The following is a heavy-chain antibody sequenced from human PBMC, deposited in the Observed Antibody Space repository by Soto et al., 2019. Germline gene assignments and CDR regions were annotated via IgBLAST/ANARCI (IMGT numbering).Heavy chain of an antibody. D-gene: IGHD3-22*01. CDR2: TSYRSKWYN. CDR1: GDSVSSNSAA. V-gene: IGHV6-1*01. J-gene: IGHJ4*02. CDR3: SRSDRSGVVFYC. Sequence: PSQTLSLTCDISGDSVSSNSAAWNWIRQSPSRGLEWLGRTSYRSKWYNDYAVSVKSRITINPDTSKNQFSLQLNSVTPEDTALYYCSRSDRSGVVFYCWGQGTLVPVSS.